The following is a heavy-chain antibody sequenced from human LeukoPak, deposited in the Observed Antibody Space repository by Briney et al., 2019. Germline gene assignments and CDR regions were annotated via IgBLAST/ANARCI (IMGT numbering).Heavy chain of an antibody. CDR2: INHSGST. D-gene: IGHD2/OR15-2a*01. Sequence: SETLSLTCAVYGGSFSGYYWSWIRQPPGKGLEWIGEINHSGSTNYNPSLKSRVAISVDTSKNQFSLKLSSVTAADTAVYYCARGRDIYFFAARRYFDYWGQGTLVIVSS. CDR3: ARGRDIYFFAARRYFDY. V-gene: IGHV4-34*01. J-gene: IGHJ4*02. CDR1: GGSFSGYY.